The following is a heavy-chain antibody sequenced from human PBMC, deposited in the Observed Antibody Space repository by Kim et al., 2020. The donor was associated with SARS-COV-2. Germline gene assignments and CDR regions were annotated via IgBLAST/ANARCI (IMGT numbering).Heavy chain of an antibody. J-gene: IGHJ6*02. Sequence: ASVKVSCKASGYTFTSYAMNWVRQAPGQGLEWMGWINTNTGNPTYAQGFTGRFVFSLDTSVSTAYLQISSLKAEDTAVYYCARDNSSSWYWEYYGMDVWGQGTTVTVSS. V-gene: IGHV7-4-1*02. CDR1: GYTFTSYA. CDR3: ARDNSSSWYWEYYGMDV. D-gene: IGHD6-13*01. CDR2: INTNTGNP.